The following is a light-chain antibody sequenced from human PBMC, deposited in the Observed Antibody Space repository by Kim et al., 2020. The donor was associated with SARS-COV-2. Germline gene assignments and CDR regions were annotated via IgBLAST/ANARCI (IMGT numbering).Light chain of an antibody. CDR3: SSRDTSGNHVI. CDR1: SLRRFY. V-gene: IGLV3-19*01. Sequence: ALGQTVRLTCQGDSLRRFYASWYWQKPGQAPVLVTYWKSDRPSGIPDRFSGSSSGDTASLTITGAQAEDEADYFCSSRDTSGNHVIFGGGTQLTVL. J-gene: IGLJ2*01. CDR2: WKS.